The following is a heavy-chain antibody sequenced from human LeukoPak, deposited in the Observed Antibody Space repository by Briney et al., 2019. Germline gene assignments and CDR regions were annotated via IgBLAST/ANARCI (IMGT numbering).Heavy chain of an antibody. D-gene: IGHD3-10*01. J-gene: IGHJ4*02. CDR1: GDSVSSNSAA. CDR2: TYYRSKWYN. Sequence: SQTLSLTCAISGDSVSSNSAAWNWIRQSPSRGLEWLGRTYYRSKWYNDYAVSVKSRITINPDTSKNQFSLQLNSVTPEDTAVYYCAREHRPLWLGELLTLTLDYWGQGTLVTVSS. CDR3: AREHRPLWLGELLTLTLDY. V-gene: IGHV6-1*01.